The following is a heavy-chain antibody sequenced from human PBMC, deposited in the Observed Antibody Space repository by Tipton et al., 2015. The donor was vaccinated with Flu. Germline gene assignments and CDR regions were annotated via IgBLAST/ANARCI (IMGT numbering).Heavy chain of an antibody. CDR2: INSDGSST. CDR1: GFTFSSYW. J-gene: IGHJ6*03. Sequence: SLRLSCAASGFTFSSYWMHWVRQAPGKGLVWVSRINSDGSSTSYADSVKGRFTISRDNAKNTLYLQMNSLRAEDTAVYYCARDSPSPRYYYYMDVWGKGTTVTVSS. CDR3: ARDSPSPRYYYYMDV. V-gene: IGHV3-74*01.